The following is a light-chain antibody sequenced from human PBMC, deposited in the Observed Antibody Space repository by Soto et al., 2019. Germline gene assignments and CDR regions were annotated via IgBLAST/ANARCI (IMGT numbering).Light chain of an antibody. CDR2: GAS. J-gene: IGKJ2*01. CDR3: QQYNNWPRT. V-gene: IGKV3-15*01. CDR1: QSVSSN. Sequence: EIVMTQSPATLSVSPGERATVSCRASQSVSSNLAWYQPKPGQAPRLLIYGASTRATGIPARFSGSGSGTEFTLTIGSLQSEYFAVYYCQQYNNWPRTFGQGTKLEIK.